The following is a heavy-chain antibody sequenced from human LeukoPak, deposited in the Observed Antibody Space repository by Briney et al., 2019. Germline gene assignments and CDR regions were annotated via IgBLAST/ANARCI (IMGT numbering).Heavy chain of an antibody. CDR3: ARVGTVSTQGIWYFDL. V-gene: IGHV4-61*02. CDR1: GGSISSGSYY. CDR2: IYTSGST. J-gene: IGHJ2*01. D-gene: IGHD4-17*01. Sequence: SQTLSLTCTVSGGSISSGSYYWSWSRQPAGKGLEWIGRIYTSGSTNYNPSLKSRVTISVDTSKNQFSLKLSSVTAADTAVYYCARVGTVSTQGIWYFDLWGRGTLVTVSS.